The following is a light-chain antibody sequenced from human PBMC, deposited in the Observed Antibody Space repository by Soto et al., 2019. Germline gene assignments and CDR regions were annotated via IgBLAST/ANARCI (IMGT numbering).Light chain of an antibody. CDR3: CSYAGRYSSV. Sequence: QSALTQPRSVSGSPGQSVTISCTGTSSDVGTYNYVSWYQQYPGKAPKLMIYDVSQRPSGVPDRFSGSKSGNTASLTISGLQAEDESDYYCCSYAGRYSSVFGGGTKVTVL. CDR1: SSDVGTYNY. V-gene: IGLV2-11*01. CDR2: DVS. J-gene: IGLJ2*01.